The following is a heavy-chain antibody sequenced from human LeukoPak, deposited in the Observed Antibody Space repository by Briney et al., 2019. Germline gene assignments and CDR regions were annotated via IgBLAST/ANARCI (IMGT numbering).Heavy chain of an antibody. Sequence: GGSLRLSCAASGFTFSSYSMNWVRQAPGRGLEWVSYIGPSGTAIYYADSVKGRFTISRDNARNSLYLQMNSLRAEDTAVYYCARDGDGDSGYYLGKGDYWGQGTLVTVSS. CDR3: ARDGDGDSGYYLGKGDY. V-gene: IGHV3-48*01. D-gene: IGHD3-22*01. CDR2: IGPSGTAI. CDR1: GFTFSSYS. J-gene: IGHJ4*02.